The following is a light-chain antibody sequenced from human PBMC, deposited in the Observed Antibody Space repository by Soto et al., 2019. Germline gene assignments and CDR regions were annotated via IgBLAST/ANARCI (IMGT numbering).Light chain of an antibody. Sequence: EIVLTQSPATLSLSPGERATLSCRASQSVSSYLAWYQQKPGQAPRLLISDASNRATGIPDRFSGSGSGTDFTLTISSLAPEDFAVYYCHQRSKWPLTFGGGTKVDIK. J-gene: IGKJ4*01. CDR3: HQRSKWPLT. V-gene: IGKV3-11*01. CDR1: QSVSSY. CDR2: DAS.